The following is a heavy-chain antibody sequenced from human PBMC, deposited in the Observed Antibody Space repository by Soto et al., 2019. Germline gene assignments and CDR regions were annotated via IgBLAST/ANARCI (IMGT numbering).Heavy chain of an antibody. Sequence: GGSLRLSCATSGFTVSSSYMSWVRQAPGMGLEWVAAILTGGGTHYADSLKGRFTISRDNSQNTVHLQLNSLRGEDTATYYCVRGYWRLGESYYFDYWGQGTLVTVSS. J-gene: IGHJ4*02. CDR1: GFTVSSSY. CDR2: ILTGGGT. CDR3: VRGYWRLGESYYFDY. V-gene: IGHV3-53*01. D-gene: IGHD3-10*01.